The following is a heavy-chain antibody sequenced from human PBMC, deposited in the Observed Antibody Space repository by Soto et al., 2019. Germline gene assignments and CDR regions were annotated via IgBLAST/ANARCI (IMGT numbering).Heavy chain of an antibody. D-gene: IGHD3-16*01. CDR3: AKLEHNSGGVLDF. J-gene: IGHJ4*02. CDR1: GFTFWSYA. V-gene: IGHV3-23*01. Sequence: LRLSCAGSGFTFWSYAMSWVRQAPVKGLEWVSAITGGGDSTWYADSVKGRVTISRDNSKTTLYLQMNSLRAEDTALYYCAKLEHNSGGVLDFWGQGALVTVSS. CDR2: ITGGGDST.